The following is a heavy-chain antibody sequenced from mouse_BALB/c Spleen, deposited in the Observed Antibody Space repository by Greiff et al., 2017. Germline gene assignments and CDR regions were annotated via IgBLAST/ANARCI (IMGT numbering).Heavy chain of an antibody. V-gene: IGHV1-80*01. CDR1: GYAFSSYW. D-gene: IGHD2-14*01. CDR3: ARNYRYDGFDY. J-gene: IGHJ2*01. Sequence: QVQLQQSGAELVRPGSSVKISCKASGYAFSSYWMNWVKQRPGQGLEWIGQIYPGDGDTNYNGKFKGKATLTADKSSSTAYMQLSSLTSEDSAVYFCARNYRYDGFDYWGQGTTLTVSS. CDR2: IYPGDGDT.